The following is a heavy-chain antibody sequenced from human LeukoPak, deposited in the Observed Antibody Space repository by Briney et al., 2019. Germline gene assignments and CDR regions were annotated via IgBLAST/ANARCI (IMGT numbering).Heavy chain of an antibody. CDR2: ISSSSSTI. J-gene: IGHJ3*02. CDR3: ARRDYGDYPDAFDI. D-gene: IGHD4-17*01. CDR1: GFTFSSYS. Sequence: GGSLRLSCAASGFTFSSYSMNWVRQAPGKGPEWVSYISSSSSTIYYADSVKGRFTISRDNAKNSLYLQMNSLRAEDTAVYYCARRDYGDYPDAFDIWGQGTMVTVSS. V-gene: IGHV3-48*01.